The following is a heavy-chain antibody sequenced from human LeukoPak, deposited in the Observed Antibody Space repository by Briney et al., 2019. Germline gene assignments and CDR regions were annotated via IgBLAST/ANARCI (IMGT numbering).Heavy chain of an antibody. V-gene: IGHV3-20*04. D-gene: IGHD2-2*01. Sequence: PGGSLRLSCAASGFTFDDYGMSWVRQAPGKGLEWVSGINWNGANTGYADSVKGRFTISRDNTKNSLYLQMNSLRAEDTAFYYCARLGTIYCSTTSCHSQFDYWGQGTLVTVSS. CDR1: GFTFDDYG. CDR3: ARLGTIYCSTTSCHSQFDY. J-gene: IGHJ4*02. CDR2: INWNGANT.